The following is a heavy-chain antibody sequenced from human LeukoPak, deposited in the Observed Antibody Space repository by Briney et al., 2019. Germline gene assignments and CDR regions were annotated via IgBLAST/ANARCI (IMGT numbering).Heavy chain of an antibody. CDR2: ISYDGSNK. D-gene: IGHD4-17*01. V-gene: IGHV3-30*04. J-gene: IGHJ4*02. Sequence: PGRSLRLSCAASGFTFSSYAMHWVRQAPGKGLEWVAVISYDGSNKYYADSVKGRFTISRDNSKNTLYLQMNSLRAEDTAVYYCARDRRYGDNPYYFDHWGQGTLVTVSS. CDR3: ARDRRYGDNPYYFDH. CDR1: GFTFSSYA.